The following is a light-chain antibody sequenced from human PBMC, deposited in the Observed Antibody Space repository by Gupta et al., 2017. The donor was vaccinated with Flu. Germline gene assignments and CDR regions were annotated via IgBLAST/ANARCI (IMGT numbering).Light chain of an antibody. CDR2: KAS. CDR3: QKYTNVSVT. CDR1: LSISSS. V-gene: IGKV1-5*03. Sequence: SRLTQSPSTLSAYVGDRVTITCRASLSISSSWAWYQQKPGKAPKLLLAKASSLESGGPSRGSGGGSGAKVTLTISSLQHDDVSTYYYQKYTNVSVTFGQGTKLEIK. J-gene: IGKJ2*01.